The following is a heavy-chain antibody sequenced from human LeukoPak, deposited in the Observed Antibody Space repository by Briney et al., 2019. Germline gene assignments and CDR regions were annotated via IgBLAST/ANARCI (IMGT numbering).Heavy chain of an antibody. CDR3: ARVLGYSGGPYWFDP. V-gene: IGHV1-69*13. D-gene: IGHD6-25*01. CDR1: GYTFTSYG. J-gene: IGHJ5*02. Sequence: SVKVSCKASGYTFTSYGISWVRQAPGQGLEWMGGIIPIFGTANYAQKFQGRVTITADESTSTAYMELSSLRSEDTAVYYCARVLGYSGGPYWFDPWGQGTLVTVSS. CDR2: IIPIFGTA.